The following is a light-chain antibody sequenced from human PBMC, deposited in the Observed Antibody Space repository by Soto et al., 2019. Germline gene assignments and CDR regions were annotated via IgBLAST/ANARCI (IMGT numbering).Light chain of an antibody. Sequence: DIQMTQSPSSLSAYVGYRVTITCRAGQNIFSSLNWYQQKPGKAPKLLIYAASSLQSGVPSRFSGSGSGTDFTLTITSLQPEDFATYYCQQSYNSPPITFGQGTRLEIK. CDR2: AAS. CDR1: QNIFSS. CDR3: QQSYNSPPIT. V-gene: IGKV1-39*01. J-gene: IGKJ5*01.